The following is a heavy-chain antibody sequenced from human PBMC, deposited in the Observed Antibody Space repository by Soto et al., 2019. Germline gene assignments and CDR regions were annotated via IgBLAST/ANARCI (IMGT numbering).Heavy chain of an antibody. CDR2: IKQDGSEK. V-gene: IGHV3-7*01. CDR1: GFTFSSYW. J-gene: IGHJ6*03. CDR3: ARADSVAFDFWSVYYTLPYYYMDV. Sequence: PGGSLRLSCAASGFTFSSYWMSWVRQAPGKGLEWVANIKQDGSEKYYVDSVKGRFTISRDDAKNSLYLQMSSLRAEDTAVYYCARADSVAFDFWSVYYTLPYYYMDVWGKGTTVTVSS. D-gene: IGHD3-3*01.